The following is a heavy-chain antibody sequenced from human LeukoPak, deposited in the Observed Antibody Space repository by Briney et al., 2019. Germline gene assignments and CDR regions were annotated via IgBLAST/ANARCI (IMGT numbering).Heavy chain of an antibody. CDR1: GFTFSSYA. CDR3: AKGGHYNDRSDYYPAGDY. CDR2: ISYDGSNK. V-gene: IGHV3-30*04. Sequence: GGSLRLSCAASGFTFSSYAMSWVRQAPGKGLEWVAVISYDGSNKYCADSVKGRFTISRDNSKNTLYLQMNSLRTEDTAVYYCAKGGHYNDRSDYYPAGDYWGQGTLVTVAS. D-gene: IGHD3-22*01. J-gene: IGHJ4*02.